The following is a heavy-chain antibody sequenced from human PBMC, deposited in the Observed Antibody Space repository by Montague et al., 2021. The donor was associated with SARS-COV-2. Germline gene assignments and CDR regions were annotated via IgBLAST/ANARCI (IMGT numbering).Heavy chain of an antibody. CDR2: VDYSGLT. V-gene: IGHV4-39*07. CDR3: AKDGEALAWGTFDI. CDR1: GASMSTNDYA. D-gene: IGHD3-10*01. Sequence: SETLSLTCTVSGASMSTNDYAWAWIRQPPGKGLEWIGSVDYSGLTFYNPSLESRVTISVDTSKKQFSLKVNSVTAADTAVYYCAKDGEALAWGTFDIWGQGTMVTVSS. J-gene: IGHJ3*02.